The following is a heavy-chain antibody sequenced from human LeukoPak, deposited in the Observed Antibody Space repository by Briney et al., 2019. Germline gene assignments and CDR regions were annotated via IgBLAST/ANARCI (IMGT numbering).Heavy chain of an antibody. D-gene: IGHD3-10*01. Sequence: GGSLRLSCAASGFTFSSYGMSWVRQAPGKGLEWVSAISGSGGSTYYADSVKGRFTISRDNSKNTLYLQMNSLRAEDTAVYYCARAGSGSYYNLGQRANWFDPWGQGTLVTVSS. CDR2: ISGSGGST. CDR1: GFTFSSYG. CDR3: ARAGSGSYYNLGQRANWFDP. V-gene: IGHV3-23*01. J-gene: IGHJ5*02.